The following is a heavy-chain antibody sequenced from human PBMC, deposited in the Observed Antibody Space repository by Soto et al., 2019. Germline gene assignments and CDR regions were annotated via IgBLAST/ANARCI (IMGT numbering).Heavy chain of an antibody. CDR2: ISGSGANT. CDR3: AKSGWAGPSDY. V-gene: IGHV3-23*01. D-gene: IGHD1-26*01. J-gene: IGHJ4*02. CDR1: GFTFSSYA. Sequence: GGSLRLSCAASGFTFSSYAMSWVRQAPGKGLEWVSSISGSGANTYYTDSVKGRFTISRDNSKNTLYLQMNSLRAEDTAVYYCAKSGWAGPSDYWGQGTLVTVSS.